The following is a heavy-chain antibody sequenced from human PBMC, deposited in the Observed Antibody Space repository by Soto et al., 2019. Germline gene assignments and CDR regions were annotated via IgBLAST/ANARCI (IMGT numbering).Heavy chain of an antibody. V-gene: IGHV1-69*13. CDR1: GGTFSSYA. D-gene: IGHD3-10*01. CDR3: ARDRHYYGSGSYYLPPSDY. J-gene: IGHJ4*02. CDR2: IIPIFGTA. Sequence: GASVKVSCKASGGTFSSYAISWGRQAPGQGLGWMGGIIPIFGTANYAQKFQGRVTITADESTSTAYMELSSLRSEDTAVYHCARDRHYYGSGSYYLPPSDYWGQGTLVTVSS.